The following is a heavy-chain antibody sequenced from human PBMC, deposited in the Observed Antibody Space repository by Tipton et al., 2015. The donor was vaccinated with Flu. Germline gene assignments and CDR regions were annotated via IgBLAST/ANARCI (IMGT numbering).Heavy chain of an antibody. J-gene: IGHJ4*02. D-gene: IGHD3-10*01. V-gene: IGHV3-64*02. CDR1: GFTFVTYA. Sequence: SLRLSCAASGFTFVTYAMHWVRQAPGKGLEYVSGISDNGAYTSYADSVKGRFTISRDNSENTLYLQMGSLRPDDMAVYYCARGNWGSGIWGSPFDYWGQGTLVTVSS. CDR3: ARGNWGSGIWGSPFDY. CDR2: ISDNGAYT.